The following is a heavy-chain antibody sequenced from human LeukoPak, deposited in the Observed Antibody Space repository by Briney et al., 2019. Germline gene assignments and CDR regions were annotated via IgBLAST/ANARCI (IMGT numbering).Heavy chain of an antibody. CDR3: ARGRGMGAYYYGMDV. CDR1: GGSFSGYY. D-gene: IGHD1-26*01. CDR2: INHSGST. Sequence: SETLSLTCAVYGGSFSGYYWSWIRQPPGKGLEWIGEINHSGSTNYNPSLKSRVTISVDTSKNQFSLKLSSVTAAYPAVYYCARGRGMGAYYYGMDVWGQGTTVTVSS. J-gene: IGHJ6*02. V-gene: IGHV4-34*01.